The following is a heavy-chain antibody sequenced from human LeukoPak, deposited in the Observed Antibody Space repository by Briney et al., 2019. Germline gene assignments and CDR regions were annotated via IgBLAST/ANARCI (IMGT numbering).Heavy chain of an antibody. V-gene: IGHV1-69*06. J-gene: IGHJ3*02. D-gene: IGHD5-12*01. CDR2: IIPIFGTA. CDR3: AVGDSGYDLI. CDR1: GGTFSSYA. Sequence: SVTVSCKASGGTFSSYAISWVRQAPGQGLEWMGGIIPIFGTANYAQKFQGRVTITADKSTSTAYMELSSLRSGDTAVYYCAVGDSGYDLIWGQGTMVTVSS.